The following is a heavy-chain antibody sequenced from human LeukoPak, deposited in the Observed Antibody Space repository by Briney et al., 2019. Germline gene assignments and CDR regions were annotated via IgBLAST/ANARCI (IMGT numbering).Heavy chain of an antibody. D-gene: IGHD3-16*01. J-gene: IGHJ6*02. CDR2: INNDGSGT. CDR3: VRGGLGNAMDV. CDR1: GFTFSSYW. Sequence: PGGSLRLSCAASGFTFSSYWMHWVRQAPGKGLVWVSVINNDGSGTNYADSVKGRSTISRDNAKNTLYLQMTSLGAEATAVYSCVRGGLGNAMDVWGQGPRVTVSS. V-gene: IGHV3-74*01.